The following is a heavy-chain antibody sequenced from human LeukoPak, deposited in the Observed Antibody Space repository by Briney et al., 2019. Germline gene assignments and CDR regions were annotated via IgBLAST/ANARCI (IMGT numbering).Heavy chain of an antibody. D-gene: IGHD5-24*01. Sequence: GGSLRLPCAASGFTFSSYTMNWVRQARGQGLEWVSTISDPHSGSETHYADSVKGRFTISRDDSQNTLYLQMDSLRAEDTAVYCCTTRLQNHFDYWGQGTQVTVSS. J-gene: IGHJ4*02. CDR3: TTRLQNHFDY. V-gene: IGHV3-23*01. CDR2: ISDPHSGSET. CDR1: GFTFSSYT.